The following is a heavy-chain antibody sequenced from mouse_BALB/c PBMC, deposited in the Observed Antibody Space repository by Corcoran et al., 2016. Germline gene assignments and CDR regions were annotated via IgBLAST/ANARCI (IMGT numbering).Heavy chain of an antibody. Sequence: QIQLVQSGPELKKPGETVKISCKASGYTFTNYGMNWVKQAPGKGLKWMGWINTYTGEPTYADDFKGRFAFSLETSASTAYLQINNLKNEDTATYFCARAGNYDYYAMDYWGQGTSVTVSS. CDR2: INTYTGEP. CDR1: GYTFTNYG. CDR3: ARAGNYDYYAMDY. J-gene: IGHJ4*01. V-gene: IGHV9-3-1*01. D-gene: IGHD2-1*01.